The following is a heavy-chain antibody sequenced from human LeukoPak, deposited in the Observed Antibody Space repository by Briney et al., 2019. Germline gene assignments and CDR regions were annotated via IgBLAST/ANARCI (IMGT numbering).Heavy chain of an antibody. CDR1: GFTFSSSW. J-gene: IGHJ4*02. V-gene: IGHV3-74*01. CDR3: VRWSAAISPALGY. CDR2: INNDGSYT. D-gene: IGHD2-2*02. Sequence: GGSLRLSCAASGFTFSSSWMHWVRHGPGKGLVWVSRINNDGSYTSYAESVKGRFTISRDNAKNTLYMQMNSLRAEDTAVYYCVRWSAAISPALGYWGQGTLVTVSS.